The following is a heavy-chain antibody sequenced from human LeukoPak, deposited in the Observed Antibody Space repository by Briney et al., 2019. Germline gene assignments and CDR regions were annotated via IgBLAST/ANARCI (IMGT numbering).Heavy chain of an antibody. CDR3: AESPMTRVTTGGFDF. CDR2: ISSSGGST. CDR1: GFTFNSYA. D-gene: IGHD4-17*01. V-gene: IGHV3-23*01. J-gene: IGHJ4*02. Sequence: PGGSLRLSRAASGFTFNSYAMSWVRQAPGKGLEWVPSISSSGGSTYYVDSVKGRFTISRDNSKNTLYLQMNSLRAEDTAVYYCAESPMTRVTTGGFDFWGQGTLVTVSS.